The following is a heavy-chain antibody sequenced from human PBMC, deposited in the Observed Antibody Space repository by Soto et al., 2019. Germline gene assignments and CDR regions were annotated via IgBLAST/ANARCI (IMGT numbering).Heavy chain of an antibody. V-gene: IGHV3-30*18. J-gene: IGHJ4*02. CDR1: GLTFSSYG. CDR2: ISYDGSNK. CDR3: AKDKGRSPLDY. Sequence: GGSLRLSCAASGLTFSSYGMHWVRQAPGKGPEWVAAISYDGSNKNYADSVKGRFTISRDNSKNTVYLQMNSLRAEDTAVYYCAKDKGRSPLDYWGQGPLVTVSS. D-gene: IGHD2-15*01.